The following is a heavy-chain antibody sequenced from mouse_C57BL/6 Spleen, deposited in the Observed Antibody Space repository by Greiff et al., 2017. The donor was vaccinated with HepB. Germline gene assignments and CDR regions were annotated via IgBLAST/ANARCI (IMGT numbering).Heavy chain of an antibody. CDR3: ARDRLYYGSSPLAMDY. V-gene: IGHV5-16*01. Sequence: DVQLVESEGGLVQPGSSMKLSCTASGFTFSDYYMAWVRQVPEKGLEWVANINYDGSSTYYLDSLKSRFIISRDNAKNILYLQMSSLKSEDTATYYCARDRLYYGSSPLAMDYWGQGTSVTVSS. CDR1: GFTFSDYY. CDR2: INYDGSST. J-gene: IGHJ4*01. D-gene: IGHD1-1*01.